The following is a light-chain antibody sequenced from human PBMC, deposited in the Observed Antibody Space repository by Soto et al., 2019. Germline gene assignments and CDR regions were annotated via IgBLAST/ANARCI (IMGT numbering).Light chain of an antibody. CDR2: KAS. Sequence: DIQMTQSPSTLSASVGDRVTITCRASQSISTWLAWYQQKPGKAPKLLIYKASNLEGGVPSRFSGSGSGTDFNLTISSLRPDDFATYYCQQYNTYPLTFGGGTTVEIK. J-gene: IGKJ4*01. CDR1: QSISTW. V-gene: IGKV1-5*03. CDR3: QQYNTYPLT.